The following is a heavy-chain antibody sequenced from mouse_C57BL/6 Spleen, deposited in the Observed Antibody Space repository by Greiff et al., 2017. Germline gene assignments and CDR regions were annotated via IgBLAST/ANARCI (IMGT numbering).Heavy chain of an antibody. J-gene: IGHJ4*01. CDR1: GYTFTSYW. V-gene: IGHV1-53*01. CDR3: ARMMGTRYAMDY. Sequence: VQLQQPGTELVKPGASVKLSCKASGYTFTSYWMHWVKQRPGQGLEWIGNINPSNGGTNYNEKFKSKATLTGDKSSSTAYMQLSSLTSEDSAVYYCARMMGTRYAMDYWGQGTSVTVSS. CDR2: INPSNGGT. D-gene: IGHD2-3*01.